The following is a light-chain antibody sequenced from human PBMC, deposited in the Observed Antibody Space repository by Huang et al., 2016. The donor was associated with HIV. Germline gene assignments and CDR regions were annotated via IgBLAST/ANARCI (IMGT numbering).Light chain of an antibody. Sequence: ETVLTQSPGILSLSPGERATLSCRASQRVSTDYLAWYQQKPGQAPRLLIHGVTVRATGIPDRFSGSGSGTDFTLTINRLEPEDFALYYCQQYGNSPLTFGGGTEVEIK. CDR2: GVT. J-gene: IGKJ4*01. CDR3: QQYGNSPLT. CDR1: QRVSTDY. V-gene: IGKV3-20*01.